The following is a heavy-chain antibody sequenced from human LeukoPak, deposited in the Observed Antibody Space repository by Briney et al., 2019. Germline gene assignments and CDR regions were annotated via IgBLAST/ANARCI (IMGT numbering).Heavy chain of an antibody. Sequence: PGGSRRLSCATSGFPFSDFSMSWVRPAPGKGLEWISTTNSGGTSTYYAESVKGRFTISRDNSKNTLYLQMSSLRVEDTAVYYCAKQSYARSLGEGGPGTLVSVSS. V-gene: IGHV3-23*01. CDR2: TNSGGTST. CDR1: GFPFSDFS. J-gene: IGHJ4*02. D-gene: IGHD2-8*01. CDR3: AKQSYARSLGE.